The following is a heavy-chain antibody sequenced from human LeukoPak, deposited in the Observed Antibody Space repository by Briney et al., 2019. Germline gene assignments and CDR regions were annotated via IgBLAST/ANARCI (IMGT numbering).Heavy chain of an antibody. D-gene: IGHD3-10*01. Sequence: SETLSLTCAVYGGSFSGYYWSWIRQPPGKGLEWIGEINHSGSTNYNPSLKSRVTISVDTSKNQFSLNLSSVTAADTAVYYCARAYYYGSGSYGFDYWGQGTLVTVSS. CDR1: GGSFSGYY. CDR3: ARAYYYGSGSYGFDY. V-gene: IGHV4-34*01. CDR2: INHSGST. J-gene: IGHJ4*02.